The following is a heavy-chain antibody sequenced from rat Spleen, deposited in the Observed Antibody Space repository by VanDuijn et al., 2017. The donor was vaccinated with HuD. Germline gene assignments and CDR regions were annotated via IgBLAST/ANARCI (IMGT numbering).Heavy chain of an antibody. Sequence: EVQLVESGGGSVQPGRSLKLSCVASGFSFSDYDMAWVRQAPTKGLEWVASIRTSSSIIYYRDSVKGRFTVSRADAKSTLFQQMDSLRSEDTATYYCTKSYSSYIFDDWGQGVMVIVSS. CDR3: TKSYSSYIFDD. D-gene: IGHD1-2*01. J-gene: IGHJ2*01. CDR2: IRTSSSII. CDR1: GFSFSDYD. V-gene: IGHV5-25*01.